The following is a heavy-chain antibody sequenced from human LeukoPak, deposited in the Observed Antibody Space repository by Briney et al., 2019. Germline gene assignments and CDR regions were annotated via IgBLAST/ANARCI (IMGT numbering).Heavy chain of an antibody. CDR3: ARDPSNTSGWKTWFDA. D-gene: IGHD6-19*01. CDR1: GYTFTGYY. CDR2: INPNSGGT. V-gene: IGHV1-2*02. J-gene: IGHJ5*02. Sequence: ASVKVSCTASGYTFTGYYMHWVRQAPGQGLEWMGWINPNSGGTNYAQKFQGRVTMTRDTSISTAYMELSRLRSDDTAVYYCARDPSNTSGWKTWFDAWGQGTLVTVSS.